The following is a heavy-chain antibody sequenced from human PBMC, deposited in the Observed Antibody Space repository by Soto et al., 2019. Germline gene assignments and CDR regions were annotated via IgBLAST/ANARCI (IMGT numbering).Heavy chain of an antibody. CDR3: ARRDGNRRGYPVDF. Sequence: QVRLQESGPSLVKPWQTLSLTCNVTGDYVANNGYYWTWIRQVPGKGLEFMGYTYNTGATSYSPSLKSRLSISLYTSKNQFSLVLTCVTAADSAMYFCARRDGNRRGYPVDFWGQGTLVVVSS. J-gene: IGHJ4*02. CDR1: GDYVANNGYY. CDR2: TYNTGAT. V-gene: IGHV4-31*03. D-gene: IGHD5-18*01.